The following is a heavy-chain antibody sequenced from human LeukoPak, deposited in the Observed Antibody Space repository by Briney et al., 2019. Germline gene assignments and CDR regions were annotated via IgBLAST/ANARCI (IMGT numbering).Heavy chain of an antibody. CDR1: GGPISRYY. V-gene: IGHV4-59*01. CDR2: IYYSGST. Sequence: SETLSLTCTVSGGPISRYYWSWIRQPPGKGLEWIGYIYYSGSTNYNPSLKSRVTISVDTTNNQSPLKLSSVTAAHTAVYYCARGRDGYNMDWGQGNLVTVSS. J-gene: IGHJ4*02. CDR3: ARGRDGYNMD. D-gene: IGHD5-24*01.